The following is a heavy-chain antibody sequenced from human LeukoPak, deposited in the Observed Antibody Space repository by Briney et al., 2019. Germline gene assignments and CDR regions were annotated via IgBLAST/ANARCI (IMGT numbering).Heavy chain of an antibody. J-gene: IGHJ4*02. CDR1: GYTFTSYD. Sequence: ASVKVSCKASGYTFTSYDINWVRQATGQGLEWMGWMNPNSGNTGYAQKFQGRVTMTRNTSTSTAYMELSSLRSEDTAVYYCARASGDFWSGYYDYWGQGTLVTVSS. CDR3: ARASGDFWSGYYDY. CDR2: MNPNSGNT. D-gene: IGHD3-3*01. V-gene: IGHV1-8*01.